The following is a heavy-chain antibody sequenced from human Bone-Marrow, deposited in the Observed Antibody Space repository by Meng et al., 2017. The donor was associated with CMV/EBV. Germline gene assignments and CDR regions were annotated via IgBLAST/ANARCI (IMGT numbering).Heavy chain of an antibody. D-gene: IGHD6-13*01. CDR3: ARDAGDHYYYYYGMDV. CDR1: GFTFSSYD. V-gene: IGHV3-21*01. J-gene: IGHJ6*02. Sequence: GESLKISCAASGFTFSSYDMHWVRQATGKGLEWVSSISSSSSYIYYADSVKGRFTISRDNAKNSLYLQMNSLRAEDTAVYYCARDAGDHYYYYYGMDVWGQGTTVTGSS. CDR2: ISSSSSYI.